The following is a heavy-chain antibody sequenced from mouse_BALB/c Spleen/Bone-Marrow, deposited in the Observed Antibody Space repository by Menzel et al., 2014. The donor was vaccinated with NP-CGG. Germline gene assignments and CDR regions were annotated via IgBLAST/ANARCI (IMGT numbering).Heavy chain of an antibody. J-gene: IGHJ4*01. Sequence: VQLKESGGGLVQPGGSLRLSCTTSGFTFTDYYMSWVRQPPGKALEWLAFIRNKANGYTTEYSASVKGRFTISRDNSQSILYLQMNTLRAEYSATYHCARFPMDYWGQGTSVTVSS. CDR3: ARFPMDY. CDR2: IRNKANGYTT. CDR1: GFTFTDYY. V-gene: IGHV7-3*02.